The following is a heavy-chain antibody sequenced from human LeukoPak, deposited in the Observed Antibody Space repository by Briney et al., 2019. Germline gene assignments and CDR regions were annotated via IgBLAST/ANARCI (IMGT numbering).Heavy chain of an antibody. J-gene: IGHJ4*02. CDR3: ARDGDYGDYWGEGYFDY. D-gene: IGHD4-17*01. Sequence: GGSLRLSCAASGFTFSSYEMNWVRQAPGKGLEWVSYITSSGSTIYYADSVKGRFTISRDNAKNSLYLQMNSLRAEDTAVYYCARDGDYGDYWGEGYFDYWGQGTLVTVSS. CDR1: GFTFSSYE. CDR2: ITSSGSTI. V-gene: IGHV3-48*03.